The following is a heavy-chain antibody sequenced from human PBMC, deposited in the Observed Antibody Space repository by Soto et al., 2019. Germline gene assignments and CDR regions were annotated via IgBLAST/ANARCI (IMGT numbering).Heavy chain of an antibody. Sequence: SGALFRPCGISGDSVSSNSAGWNWIRQSPSRGLEWLGRTFYRSKWYNDYAVSLKGRISINADTSKNQCSLQLNSVTPEDTAVYYVARVEYTESESYPGMDGCCEGSTVTV. V-gene: IGHV6-1*01. CDR1: GDSVSSNSAG. CDR2: TFYRSKWYN. J-gene: IGHJ6*02. D-gene: IGHD2-2*02. CDR3: ARVEYTESESYPGMDG.